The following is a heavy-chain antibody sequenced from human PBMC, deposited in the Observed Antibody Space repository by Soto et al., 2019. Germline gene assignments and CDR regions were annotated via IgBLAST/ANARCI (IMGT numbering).Heavy chain of an antibody. J-gene: IGHJ4*02. CDR2: ISGSGGST. CDR1: GFTFSSYA. V-gene: IGHV3-23*01. Sequence: GGSLRLSCAASGFTFSSYAMSWVRQAPGKGLEWVSAISGSGGSTYYADSVKGRFTISRDNSKNTLYLQMNSLRAEDTAVYYCAKVEMQWLELYYFDYWGQGTLVTVSS. D-gene: IGHD6-19*01. CDR3: AKVEMQWLELYYFDY.